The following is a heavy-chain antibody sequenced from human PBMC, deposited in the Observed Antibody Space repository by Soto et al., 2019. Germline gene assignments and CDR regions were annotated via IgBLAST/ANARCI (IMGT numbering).Heavy chain of an antibody. Sequence: GASVKVSCKASGYTFTSYAMHWVRQAPGQRLEWMGWINAGNGNTKYSQKFQGRVTITRDTSASTAYMELSSLRSEDTAVYYCARDEITIFWYGMDVWGQGTTVTVSS. CDR2: INAGNGNT. V-gene: IGHV1-3*01. CDR3: ARDEITIFWYGMDV. CDR1: GYTFTSYA. J-gene: IGHJ6*02. D-gene: IGHD3-9*01.